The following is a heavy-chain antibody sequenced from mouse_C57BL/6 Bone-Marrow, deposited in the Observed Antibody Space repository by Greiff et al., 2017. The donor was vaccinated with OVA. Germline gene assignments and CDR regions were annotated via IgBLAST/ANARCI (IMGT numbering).Heavy chain of an antibody. V-gene: IGHV1-64*01. J-gene: IGHJ1*03. CDR1: GYTFTSYW. CDR2: IHPNSGST. D-gene: IGHD1-1*01. Sequence: VQLQQPGAELVKPGASVKLSCKASGYTFTSYWMHWVKQRPGQGLEWIGMIHPNSGSTNYNEKFKSKATLTVDKSSSTAYMQLSSLTSEDSAVYYCARHHYYGSSGWYFDVWGTGTTVTVSS. CDR3: ARHHYYGSSGWYFDV.